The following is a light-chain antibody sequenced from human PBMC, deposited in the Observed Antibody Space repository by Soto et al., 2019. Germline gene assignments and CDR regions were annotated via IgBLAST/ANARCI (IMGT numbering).Light chain of an antibody. J-gene: IGLJ1*01. CDR3: AAWDDSLRV. CDR2: RNN. Sequence: QSVLTQPPSASGTPGQRVTISCSGSSSNIGRNYVYWYQQLPGTAPKLLIYRNNQRPSGVPDRFSGSKSGTSASLAISGLRSEDEADYHCAAWDDSLRVFGTGTKLTVL. V-gene: IGLV1-47*01. CDR1: SSNIGRNY.